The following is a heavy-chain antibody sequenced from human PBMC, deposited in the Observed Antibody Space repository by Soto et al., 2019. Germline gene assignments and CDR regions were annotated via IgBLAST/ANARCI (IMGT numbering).Heavy chain of an antibody. CDR3: ARGGVAYGGGYGTDV. CDR2: INPNSGGT. J-gene: IGHJ6*02. Sequence: ASVKVSCKASGYTFTGYYMHWVRQAPGQGLEWMGWINPNSGGTNYAQKFQGWVTMTRDTSISTAYMELSRLRSDDTAVYYCARGGVAYGGGYGTDVWGQGTTVTVSS. CDR1: GYTFTGYY. D-gene: IGHD2-8*02. V-gene: IGHV1-2*04.